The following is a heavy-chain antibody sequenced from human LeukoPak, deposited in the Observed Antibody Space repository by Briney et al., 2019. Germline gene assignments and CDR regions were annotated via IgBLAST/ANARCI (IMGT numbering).Heavy chain of an antibody. Sequence: SETLSLTCTVSGGSISGYIWSWIRQPPGKGLEWIAYIYDIGSTDYNPSLKSRVTISVDTSKNQFSLKLSSVTAADTAVYYCARELVRGGVDYWGQGTLVTVSS. J-gene: IGHJ4*02. CDR1: GGSISGYI. D-gene: IGHD6-6*01. CDR3: ARELVRGGVDY. CDR2: IYDIGST. V-gene: IGHV4-59*01.